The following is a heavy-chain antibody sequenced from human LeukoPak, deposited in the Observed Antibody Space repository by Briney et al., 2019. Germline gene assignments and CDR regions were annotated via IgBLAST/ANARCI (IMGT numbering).Heavy chain of an antibody. Sequence: GASVKVSCKASGGTFIIYAISWVRQAPGQGLEWMGGIIPIFGTANYAQKFQGRVTITADESTSTAYMELSSLRSEDTAVYYCARDIRGWDGYYFDYWGQGTLVTVSS. CDR1: GGTFIIYA. V-gene: IGHV1-69*13. CDR3: ARDIRGWDGYYFDY. D-gene: IGHD1-26*01. CDR2: IIPIFGTA. J-gene: IGHJ4*02.